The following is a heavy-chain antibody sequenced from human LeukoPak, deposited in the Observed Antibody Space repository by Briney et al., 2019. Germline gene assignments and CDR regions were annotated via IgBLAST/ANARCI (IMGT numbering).Heavy chain of an antibody. J-gene: IGHJ4*02. CDR2: ISGGYNGDS. CDR1: GYNFIHYG. CDR3: ARDEKKYCSGGSCPAYFDY. V-gene: IGHV1-18*01. D-gene: IGHD2-15*01. Sequence: ASVKVSCKTSGYNFIHYGISWVRQAPGQGLEWMAWISGGYNGDSNYTLKLRGRLTMTTDTSTSTAYMELGSLRSDDTAVYYCARDEKKYCSGGSCPAYFDYWGQGTLVTVSS.